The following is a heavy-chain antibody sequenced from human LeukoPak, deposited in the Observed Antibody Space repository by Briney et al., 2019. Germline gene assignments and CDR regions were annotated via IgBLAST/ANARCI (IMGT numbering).Heavy chain of an antibody. Sequence: GGSLRLSCAASGFTFSSYSMNWVRQAPGKGLEWVSSISSSSSYVYYADSVKGRFTISRDNAKNSLYLQMNSLRVEDTAVYYCARGVTASFDPWGQGTLVTVSS. CDR3: ARGVTASFDP. J-gene: IGHJ5*02. D-gene: IGHD4-23*01. V-gene: IGHV3-21*01. CDR2: ISSSSSYV. CDR1: GFTFSSYS.